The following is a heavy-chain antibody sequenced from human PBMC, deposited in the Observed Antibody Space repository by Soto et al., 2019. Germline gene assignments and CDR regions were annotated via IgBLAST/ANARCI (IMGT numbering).Heavy chain of an antibody. D-gene: IGHD6-19*01. V-gene: IGHV3-20*04. CDR3: ARLYSSGWYGPGRY. J-gene: IGHJ4*02. CDR1: GFTFDDYG. Sequence: EVQLVESGGSVVRPGGSLRLSCAASGFTFDDYGMRWVCQAPGKGLEWVSGINWNSGSTGYADSVKGRFTISRDNAKNSLYLQTNSLRAEDTALYYCARLYSSGWYGPGRYWGQGTLVTVSS. CDR2: INWNSGST.